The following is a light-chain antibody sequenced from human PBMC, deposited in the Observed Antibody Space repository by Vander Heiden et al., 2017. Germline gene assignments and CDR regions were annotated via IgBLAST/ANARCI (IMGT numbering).Light chain of an antibody. V-gene: IGKV4-1*01. J-gene: IGKJ4*01. CDR1: QSVLYSSNNKKY. Sequence: DILMTQSPDSLAVSLGGRATINCKSSQSVLYSSNNKKYLAWYQQKPGQPPKLLMYWASTRESGVPDRFSGSGSGTDFSLTISSLQAEDVAVYYCQQDDSTPLTFGGGTKVEIK. CDR3: QQDDSTPLT. CDR2: WAS.